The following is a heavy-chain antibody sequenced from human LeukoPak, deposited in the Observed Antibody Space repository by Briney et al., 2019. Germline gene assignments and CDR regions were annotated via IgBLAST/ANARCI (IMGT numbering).Heavy chain of an antibody. V-gene: IGHV3-23*01. D-gene: IGHD2-21*02. CDR1: GFSFSSYA. Sequence: GGSLRLSCAASGFSFSSYAMSWVRQAPGKGLEWVSAISGSGGGAYYADSVKGRFTISRDNSKNTLYLQMNSLRAEDTAVYYCAKDIVVVTAGSNAFDIWGQGTMVTVSS. CDR2: ISGSGGGA. J-gene: IGHJ3*02. CDR3: AKDIVVVTAGSNAFDI.